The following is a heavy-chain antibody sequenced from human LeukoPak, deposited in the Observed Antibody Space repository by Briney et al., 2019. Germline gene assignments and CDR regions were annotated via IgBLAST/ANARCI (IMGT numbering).Heavy chain of an antibody. CDR1: GFTFSSYW. CDR2: INSDGSST. Sequence: GGSLGLSCAASGFTFSSYWMHWVRQAPGKGLLWVSRINSDGSSTSYADSVKGRFTISRDNAKNTLYLQMNSLRAEDTAVYYCARDWWFDPWGQGTLATVSS. V-gene: IGHV3-74*01. J-gene: IGHJ5*02. CDR3: ARDWWFDP.